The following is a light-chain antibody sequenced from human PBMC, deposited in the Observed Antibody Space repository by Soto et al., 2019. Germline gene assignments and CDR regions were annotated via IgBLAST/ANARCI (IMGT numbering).Light chain of an antibody. CDR3: QTWGTGIGV. J-gene: IGLJ3*02. V-gene: IGLV4-69*01. CDR1: SGHSSYA. CDR2: LNSDGSH. Sequence: QFVLTQSPSASASLGASVKLTCTLSSGHSSYAIAWHQQQPEKGPRYLMKLNSDGSHSKGDGIPDRFSGSSSGAERYLTISSLQSEDEADYYSQTWGTGIGVFGGGTKVTVL.